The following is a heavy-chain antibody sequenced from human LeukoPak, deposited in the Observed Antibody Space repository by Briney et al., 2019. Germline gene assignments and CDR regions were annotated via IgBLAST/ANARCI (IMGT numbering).Heavy chain of an antibody. CDR2: IYPGDSDT. CDR1: GYSFTSYW. D-gene: IGHD5-18*01. Sequence: GESLPLSCKGSGYSFTSYWIAWVRQMPGKGLEWMGIIYPGDSDTRYSPSFQGQVTISADKSISTTYLQINSLKASDTAIYYCAKSPSGFTYGPKCFYPWGQRTLVTVPS. CDR3: AKSPSGFTYGPKCFYP. V-gene: IGHV5-51*01. J-gene: IGHJ5*02.